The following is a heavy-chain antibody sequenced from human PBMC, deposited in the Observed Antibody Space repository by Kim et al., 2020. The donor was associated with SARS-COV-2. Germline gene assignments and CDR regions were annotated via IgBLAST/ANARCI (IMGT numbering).Heavy chain of an antibody. Sequence: GGSLRLSCAASGFTFSNYWMSWVRQAPGKGLEWVANIKQDGSEKYYVDSVKGRFTISRDNAKNSLYLQMNSLRAEDTALYYCARGGGRNGYYPDYWGQGTLVTVAS. J-gene: IGHJ4*02. CDR3: ARGGGRNGYYPDY. D-gene: IGHD2-21*01. V-gene: IGHV3-7*01. CDR1: GFTFSNYW. CDR2: IKQDGSEK.